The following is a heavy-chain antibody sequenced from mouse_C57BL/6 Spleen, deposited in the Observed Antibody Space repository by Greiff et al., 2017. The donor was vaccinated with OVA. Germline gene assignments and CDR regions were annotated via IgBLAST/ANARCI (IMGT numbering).Heavy chain of an antibody. CDR1: GYTFTSYW. D-gene: IGHD2-4*01. CDR2: IDPSDSYT. CDR3: ARSGLRWAMDY. V-gene: IGHV1-69*01. J-gene: IGHJ4*01. Sequence: VQLQQPGAELVMPGASVKLSCKASGYTFTSYWMHWVKQRPGQGLEWIGEIDPSDSYTNYNQKFKGRSTLTVDKSSSTAYMQLSSLTSEDSAVYYCARSGLRWAMDYWGQGTSVTVSS.